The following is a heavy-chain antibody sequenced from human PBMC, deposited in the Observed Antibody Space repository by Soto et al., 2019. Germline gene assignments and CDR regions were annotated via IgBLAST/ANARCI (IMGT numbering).Heavy chain of an antibody. D-gene: IGHD1-26*01. V-gene: IGHV3-7*01. CDR3: ARTAARSYGSLVFDY. Sequence: EVQLVESGGGLVQPGGSLRLSCAASGFTFSSYWMSWVRQAPGKGLEWVANIKQDGSEKYYVDSVKGRFTLSRDNAKNSLYLQMTGLRSVDTAVYYGARTAARSYGSLVFDYWGQGTLVTVSS. CDR2: IKQDGSEK. J-gene: IGHJ4*02. CDR1: GFTFSSYW.